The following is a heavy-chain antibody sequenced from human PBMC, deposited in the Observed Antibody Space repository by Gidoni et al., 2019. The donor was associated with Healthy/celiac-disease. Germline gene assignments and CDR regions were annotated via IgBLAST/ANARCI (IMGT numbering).Heavy chain of an antibody. D-gene: IGHD1-26*01. J-gene: IGHJ6*03. CDR2: ISSSSSTI. CDR3: ARDRPKSGSYWDYYYYMDV. Sequence: EVQLVESGGGLVQPGGSLRLSCAASGFTFSSYSMNWVRQAPGKGLEWVSYISSSSSTIYYADSVKGRFTISRDNAKNSLYLQMNSLRDEDTAVYYCARDRPKSGSYWDYYYYMDVWGKGTTVTVSS. V-gene: IGHV3-48*02. CDR1: GFTFSSYS.